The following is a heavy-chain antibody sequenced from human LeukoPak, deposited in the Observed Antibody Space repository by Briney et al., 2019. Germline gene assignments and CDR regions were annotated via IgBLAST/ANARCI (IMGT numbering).Heavy chain of an antibody. CDR3: ARMAKTTVTTEEN. D-gene: IGHD4-17*01. J-gene: IGHJ4*02. V-gene: IGHV3-48*01. CDR2: ISSSSSTI. CDR1: GFTFSSYS. Sequence: GGSLRLSCAASGFTFSSYSMNWVRQAPGKGLEWVSYISSSSSTIYYADSVKGRFTISRDNAKNSLYLQLNSLRAEDTAVYYCARMAKTTVTTEENWGQGTLVTVSS.